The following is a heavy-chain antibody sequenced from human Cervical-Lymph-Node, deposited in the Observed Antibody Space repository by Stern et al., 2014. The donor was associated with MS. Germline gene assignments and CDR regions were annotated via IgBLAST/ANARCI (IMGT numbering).Heavy chain of an antibody. CDR2: IYHSGRT. J-gene: IGHJ3*02. V-gene: IGHV4-4*02. D-gene: IGHD3-10*01. Sequence: QVQLQESGPGLVKPSGTLSLTCAVSGGSISSSNWWSWVRQPPGKGLEWIAEIYHSGRTNYNPSLRSRVIISVDKSKNQFSLNLSSVTAADTAMYYCARYGYGFDMWGQGTMVTVSS. CDR1: GGSISSSNW. CDR3: ARYGYGFDM.